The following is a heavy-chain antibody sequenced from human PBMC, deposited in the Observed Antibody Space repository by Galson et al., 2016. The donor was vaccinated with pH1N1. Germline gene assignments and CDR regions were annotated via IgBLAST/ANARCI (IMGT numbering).Heavy chain of an antibody. CDR3: ARAPDRGEGALSYYYGLDV. CDR1: GGIFSSYA. CDR2: IIPIFGTS. J-gene: IGHJ6*02. Sequence: SVKVSCKASGGIFSSYAVSWVRQDPGRGLEWMGGIIPIFGTSNYAQKFQGRVTITADESTSTAYLELSSLSSEDTAVYDCARAPDRGEGALSYYYGLDVWGQGTTVIVSS. D-gene: IGHD3-10*01. V-gene: IGHV1-69*13.